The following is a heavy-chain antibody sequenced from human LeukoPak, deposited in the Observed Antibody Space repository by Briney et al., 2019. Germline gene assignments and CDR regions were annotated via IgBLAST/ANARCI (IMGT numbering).Heavy chain of an antibody. CDR2: ISSSSSYT. CDR3: ARRVSGMDV. V-gene: IGHV3-11*03. Sequence: GGSLRLSCAASGFTFSDYYMSWIRQAPGKGLEWVSYISSSSSYTNYADSVKGRFTISRDNAKNSLYLQMNSLRAEDTAVCYCARRVSGMDVWGQGTTVTVSS. D-gene: IGHD6-6*01. J-gene: IGHJ6*02. CDR1: GFTFSDYY.